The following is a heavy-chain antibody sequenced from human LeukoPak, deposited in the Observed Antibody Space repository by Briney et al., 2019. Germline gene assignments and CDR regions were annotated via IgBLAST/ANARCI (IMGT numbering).Heavy chain of an antibody. CDR2: MNPNSGNT. CDR1: GYTFTSYD. CDR3: ARGLGGDSTLYYYGMDV. D-gene: IGHD2-21*02. Sequence: ASVKVSCKASGYTFTSYDINRVRQATGQGLEWMGWMNPNSGNTGYAQKFQGRVTMTRNTSISTAYMELSSLRSEDTAVYYCARGLGGDSTLYYYGMDVWGQGTTVTVSS. V-gene: IGHV1-8*01. J-gene: IGHJ6*02.